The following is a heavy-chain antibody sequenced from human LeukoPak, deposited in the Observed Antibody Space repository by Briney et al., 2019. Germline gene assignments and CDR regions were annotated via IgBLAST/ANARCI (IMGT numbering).Heavy chain of an antibody. D-gene: IGHD3-16*01. CDR3: ARAGGAGYYYYYYMDV. CDR1: GFTFSSYE. V-gene: IGHV3-48*03. CDR2: ISSSGSTI. Sequence: GGSLRLSCAASGFTFSSYEMNWVRQAPGKGLEWVSYISSSGSTIYYADSVKGRFTISRDNAKNSLYLQMNSLRAEDTAVYYCARAGGAGYYYYYYMDVWGKGTTVTVSS. J-gene: IGHJ6*03.